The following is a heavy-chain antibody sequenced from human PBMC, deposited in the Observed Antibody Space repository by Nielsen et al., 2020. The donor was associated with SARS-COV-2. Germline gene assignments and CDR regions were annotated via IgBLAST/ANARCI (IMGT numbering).Heavy chain of an antibody. Sequence: GESLKISCAASGFTFSDYYMSWIRQAPGKGLEWVSYISSSGSTIYYADSVKGRFTISRDNAKNSLYLQMNSLRAEDTAVYYCARDDSYCSGGSCYNWFDPWGQGTLVTVSS. V-gene: IGHV3-11*01. CDR2: ISSSGSTI. J-gene: IGHJ5*02. CDR3: ARDDSYCSGGSCYNWFDP. D-gene: IGHD2-15*01. CDR1: GFTFSDYY.